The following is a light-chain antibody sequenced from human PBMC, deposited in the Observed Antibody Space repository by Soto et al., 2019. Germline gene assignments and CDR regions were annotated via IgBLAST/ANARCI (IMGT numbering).Light chain of an antibody. CDR3: QQYKHYPLT. J-gene: IGKJ4*01. CDR1: EDITTY. Sequence: DIQMTQSPPSLSASVGDTITITCRASEDITTYVAWLQQKPGKAPRSLIHTASSLQRGVSSKFSGSGSGTHFTLTISSLQPEDCATCYCQQYKHYPLTFGGGTKVEIK. V-gene: IGKV1-16*02. CDR2: TAS.